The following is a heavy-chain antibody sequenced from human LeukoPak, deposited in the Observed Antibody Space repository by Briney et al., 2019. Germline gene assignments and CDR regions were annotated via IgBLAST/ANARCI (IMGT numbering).Heavy chain of an antibody. CDR1: GGSISSYY. V-gene: IGHV4-59*01. CDR2: IYYSGST. Sequence: TSETLSLTCTVSGGSISSYYWSWIRQPPGKGLEWIGYIYYSGSTNYNPSLKSRVTISVDTSKNQFSLKLSSVTAADTAVYYCAREIRDYDFWSGYISDYYYYYYMDVWGKGTTVTVSS. J-gene: IGHJ6*03. CDR3: AREIRDYDFWSGYISDYYYYYYMDV. D-gene: IGHD3-3*01.